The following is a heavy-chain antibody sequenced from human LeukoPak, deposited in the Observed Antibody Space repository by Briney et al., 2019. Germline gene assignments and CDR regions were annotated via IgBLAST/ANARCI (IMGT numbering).Heavy chain of an antibody. CDR2: INPNSGGT. D-gene: IGHD6-13*01. CDR3: ARVLIAAAGTPPSYYYYYYMDV. J-gene: IGHJ6*03. Sequence: ASVKDSCKASGYTFTGYYIHWVRQAPGQRVEWMGWINPNSGGTNYAQKFQGRVTMTRDTSISTAYMELSRLRSDDTAVYYCARVLIAAAGTPPSYYYYYYMDVWGKGTTVTVSS. CDR1: GYTFTGYY. V-gene: IGHV1-2*02.